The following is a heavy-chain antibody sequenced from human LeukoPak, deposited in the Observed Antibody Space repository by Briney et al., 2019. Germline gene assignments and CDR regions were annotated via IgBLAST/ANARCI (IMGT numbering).Heavy chain of an antibody. CDR2: IYSGGST. CDR1: GFTVSSNY. CDR3: ARDKRDSSGWYGAGY. V-gene: IGHV3-53*01. Sequence: GGSLRLSCAASGFTVSSNYMSWVRQAPGKGLEWVSVIYSGGSTYYADSVKGRFTISRDNSKNTLYLQMNSLRAEDTAVYYCARDKRDSSGWYGAGYWGQGTLVTVSS. D-gene: IGHD6-19*01. J-gene: IGHJ4*02.